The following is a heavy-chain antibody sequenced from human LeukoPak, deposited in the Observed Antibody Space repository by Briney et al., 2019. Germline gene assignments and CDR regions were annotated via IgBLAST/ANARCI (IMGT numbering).Heavy chain of an antibody. D-gene: IGHD3-9*01. Sequence: SETLSLSCTVSGGSISTYHWSWIRQPPGKGLQWIGYIEYSGSTKYNPSLKSRVTISVDTSKSQFSLKLSSVTAADTAVYYCARQQEVDDWGGSCFFDYWGRGTLVTVSS. J-gene: IGHJ4*02. CDR3: ARQQEVDDWGGSCFFDY. V-gene: IGHV4-59*08. CDR2: IEYSGST. CDR1: GGSISTYH.